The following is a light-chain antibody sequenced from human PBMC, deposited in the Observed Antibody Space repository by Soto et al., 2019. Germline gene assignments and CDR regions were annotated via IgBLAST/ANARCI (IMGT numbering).Light chain of an antibody. CDR3: SSYTSSSTV. CDR1: SSDVGGYNY. V-gene: IGLV2-14*01. CDR2: DVS. J-gene: IGLJ1*01. Sequence: QSVLTQPASVYGSPGQSITISCTGTSSDVGGYNYVSWYQQHPGKAPKLMIYDVSNRPSGVSNRFSGPKSGNTASLTISGLQAEDEADYYCSSYTSSSTVFGTGTKVTVL.